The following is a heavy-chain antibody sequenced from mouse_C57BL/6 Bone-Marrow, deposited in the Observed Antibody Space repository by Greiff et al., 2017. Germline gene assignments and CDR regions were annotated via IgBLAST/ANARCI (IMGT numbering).Heavy chain of an antibody. Sequence: QVQLKQSGAELVRPGTSVKMSCKASGYTFTNYWIGWAKQRPGHGLEWIGDIYPGGGYTNYNEKFKGKATLTADKSSSTAYMQFSSLTSEDSAIYCWARETDGYLDYWGQGTTLTVSS. CDR1: GYTFTNYW. CDR3: ARETDGYLDY. CDR2: IYPGGGYT. J-gene: IGHJ2*01. V-gene: IGHV1-63*01. D-gene: IGHD2-3*01.